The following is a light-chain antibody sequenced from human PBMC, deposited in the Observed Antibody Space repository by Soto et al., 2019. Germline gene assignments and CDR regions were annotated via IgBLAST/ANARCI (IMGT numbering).Light chain of an antibody. V-gene: IGLV2-11*01. Sequence: QSALTQPRSVSGSPGQSVTISCTGTSCDVGGYDFVSWYQQHPGKAPKLMISDVSKRPSGVPDRFSGSKSGNTASLTISGLQAEDEADYYCCSYAGDLALFXGGTKVTVL. CDR3: CSYAGDLAL. J-gene: IGLJ2*01. CDR1: SCDVGGYDF. CDR2: DVS.